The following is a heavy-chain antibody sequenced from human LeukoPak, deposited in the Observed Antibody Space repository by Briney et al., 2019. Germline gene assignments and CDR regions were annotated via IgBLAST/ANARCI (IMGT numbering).Heavy chain of an antibody. Sequence: GGSLRLSCAASVFTFSSYWMGWVRQAPGKGLEWVANIKQDGSEKYYVDSVKGRFTISRDNAKNSLYLQMNSLRAEDTAVYYCAREESSGWYDYWGQGTLVTVSS. CDR1: VFTFSSYW. CDR3: AREESSGWYDY. CDR2: IKQDGSEK. D-gene: IGHD6-19*01. J-gene: IGHJ4*02. V-gene: IGHV3-7*01.